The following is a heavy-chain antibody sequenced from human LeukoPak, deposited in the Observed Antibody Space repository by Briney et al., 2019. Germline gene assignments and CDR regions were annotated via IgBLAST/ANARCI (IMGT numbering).Heavy chain of an antibody. CDR1: GFTFSSYA. Sequence: GGSLRLSCAASGFTFSSYAMSWVRQAPGKGLEWVSAISGSGGSTYYADSVKGRFTISRDNSKNTLYLQMNSLRAEDTAVYYCAKYRPFEYSSSLSWFDPWGQGTLVTVSS. CDR2: ISGSGGST. V-gene: IGHV3-23*01. J-gene: IGHJ5*02. D-gene: IGHD6-6*01. CDR3: AKYRPFEYSSSLSWFDP.